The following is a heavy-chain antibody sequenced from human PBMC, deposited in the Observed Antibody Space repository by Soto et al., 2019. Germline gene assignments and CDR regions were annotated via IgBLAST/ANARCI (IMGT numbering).Heavy chain of an antibody. Sequence: PVAALKSSCXGSGYSVTSYWIGWVRQMPGKGLEWMGIIYPGDSDTRYSPSFQGQVTISADKSISTAYLQWSSLKASDTAMYYCARTSAAGKYYYGMDVWGQGTTVTVSS. V-gene: IGHV5-51*01. CDR1: GYSVTSYW. J-gene: IGHJ6*02. CDR2: IYPGDSDT. D-gene: IGHD6-13*01. CDR3: ARTSAAGKYYYGMDV.